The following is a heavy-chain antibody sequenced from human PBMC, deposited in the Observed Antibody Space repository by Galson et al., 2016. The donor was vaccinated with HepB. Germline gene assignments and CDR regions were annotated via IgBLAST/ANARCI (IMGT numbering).Heavy chain of an antibody. CDR1: GDSIRRNDYY. Sequence: TLSLTCTVSGDSIRRNDYYWTWIRQHPVKGLEWIATIYHFGSTYYNPSLQSRVTLSVDTSKNQFYLRLTSLTAADTAVYFCARDEGYYGMDVWGQGTTVIVSS. CDR3: ARDEGYYGMDV. CDR2: IYHFGST. J-gene: IGHJ6*02. V-gene: IGHV4-31*03.